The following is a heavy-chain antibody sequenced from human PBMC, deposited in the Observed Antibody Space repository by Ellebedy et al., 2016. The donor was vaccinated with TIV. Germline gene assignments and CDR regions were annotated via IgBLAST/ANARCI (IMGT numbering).Heavy chain of an antibody. CDR2: IYYSGST. V-gene: IGHV4-61*08. CDR1: GGSISSGGYY. Sequence: SETLSLTXTVSGGSISSGGYYWSWIRQPPGKGLEWIGYIYYSGSTNYNPSLKSRVTISVDTSKNQFSLKLSSVTAADTAVYYCAREPDYGPYYYGMDVWGQGTTVTVSS. CDR3: AREPDYGPYYYGMDV. J-gene: IGHJ6*02. D-gene: IGHD4-17*01.